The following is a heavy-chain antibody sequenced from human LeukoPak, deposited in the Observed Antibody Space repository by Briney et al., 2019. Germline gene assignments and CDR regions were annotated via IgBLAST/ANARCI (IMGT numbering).Heavy chain of an antibody. CDR1: GFSFDDYG. CDR2: INWNGGST. Sequence: PGGSLRLSCAASGFSFDDYGMSWVRQAPGKGLEWVSAINWNGGSTGYKDSLKGRFTISRDNAKNSLYLQMTSLRGEDTALYYCARDSGGYNTAWHNAFDIWGQGTMVTVSS. D-gene: IGHD3-10*01. V-gene: IGHV3-20*04. J-gene: IGHJ3*02. CDR3: ARDSGGYNTAWHNAFDI.